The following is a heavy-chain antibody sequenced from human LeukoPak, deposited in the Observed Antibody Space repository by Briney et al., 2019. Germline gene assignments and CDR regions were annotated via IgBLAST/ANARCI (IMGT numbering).Heavy chain of an antibody. D-gene: IGHD3-22*01. J-gene: IGHJ4*02. V-gene: IGHV3-23*01. CDR1: GFTFSNYA. Sequence: GGSLRLSCTASGFTFSNYAMSWVRQAPGKGLEWVSSSSGSGFSTYYADSVKGRFTISRDNSKNTLYLQMNSLRADDTAVYYCARGRSSGPYFFDYWGQGTLVTVS. CDR2: SSGSGFST. CDR3: ARGRSSGPYFFDY.